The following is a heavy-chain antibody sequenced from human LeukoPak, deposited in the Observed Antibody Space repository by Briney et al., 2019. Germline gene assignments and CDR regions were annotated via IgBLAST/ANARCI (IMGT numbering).Heavy chain of an antibody. Sequence: PGGSLGLSCAASGFTFSNYAMTWVRQAPGKGLEWVSSIRGNGGGPFYADSVRGRFTISRDNFENMLFLQMNSLRADDAAVYYCAKDRIGVLPDAFDIWGQGTMVSVSS. CDR3: AKDRIGVLPDAFDI. CDR2: IRGNGGGP. J-gene: IGHJ3*02. V-gene: IGHV3-23*01. CDR1: GFTFSNYA. D-gene: IGHD3-10*01.